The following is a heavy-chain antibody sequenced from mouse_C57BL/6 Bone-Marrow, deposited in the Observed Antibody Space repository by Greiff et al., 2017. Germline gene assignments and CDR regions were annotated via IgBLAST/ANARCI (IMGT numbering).Heavy chain of an antibody. CDR3: ARHGITTVVAPAWFAY. CDR1: GFTFSSYG. V-gene: IGHV5-6*01. J-gene: IGHJ3*01. Sequence: EVKLMESGGDLVKPGGSLKLSCAASGFTFSSYGMSWVRQTPDKRLEWVATISSGGSYTYYPDSVKGRFTISRDNAKNTLYLQMSSLKSEDTARYYCARHGITTVVAPAWFAYWGQGTLVTVSA. D-gene: IGHD1-1*01. CDR2: ISSGGSYT.